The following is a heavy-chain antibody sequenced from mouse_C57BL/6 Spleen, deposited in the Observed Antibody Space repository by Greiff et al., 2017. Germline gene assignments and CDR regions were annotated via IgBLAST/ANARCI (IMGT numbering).Heavy chain of an antibody. CDR1: GYTFTDYE. J-gene: IGHJ2*01. Sequence: QVQLQQSGAELVRPGASVTLSCKASGYTFTDYEMHWVKQTPVHGLEWIGAIDPETGGTASNQKFKGKAILTADKSSSTAYMELRSLTSEDAAVYYCTRWRYYGSYYFDYWGQGTTLTVSS. D-gene: IGHD1-1*01. CDR3: TRWRYYGSYYFDY. V-gene: IGHV1-15*01. CDR2: IDPETGGT.